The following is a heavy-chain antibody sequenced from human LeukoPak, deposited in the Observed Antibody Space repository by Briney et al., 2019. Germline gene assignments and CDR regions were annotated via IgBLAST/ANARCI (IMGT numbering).Heavy chain of an antibody. J-gene: IGHJ4*02. Sequence: GASVKVSCKASGYTFTSYYMHWVRQAPGQEVEWMGIINPSGGSTRYAQKFQGRVTMTRDTSTSTVYMELSSLRSEDTVVYYCARGGQDCGGDCYSFDYWGQGTLVTVSS. CDR2: INPSGGST. CDR1: GYTFTSYY. V-gene: IGHV1-46*01. D-gene: IGHD2-21*02. CDR3: ARGGQDCGGDCYSFDY.